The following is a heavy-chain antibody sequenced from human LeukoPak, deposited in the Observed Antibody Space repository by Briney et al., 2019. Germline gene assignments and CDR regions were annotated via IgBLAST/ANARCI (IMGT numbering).Heavy chain of an antibody. J-gene: IGHJ6*03. CDR2: INHSGST. Sequence: SETLSLTCAVYGGSFSGYYWGWIRQPPGKGLEWIGEINHSGSTNYNPSLKSRVTISVDTSKNQFSLKLSSVTAADTAVYYCARMLRYFDWLPYYYYYMDVWGEGTTVTISS. CDR1: GGSFSGYY. CDR3: ARMLRYFDWLPYYYYYMDV. D-gene: IGHD3-9*01. V-gene: IGHV4-34*01.